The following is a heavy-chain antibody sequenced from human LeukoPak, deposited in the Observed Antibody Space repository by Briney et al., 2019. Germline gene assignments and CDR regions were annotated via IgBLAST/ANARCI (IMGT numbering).Heavy chain of an antibody. J-gene: IGHJ3*02. CDR3: AKLGLSLDAFDI. CDR1: GFTFSSYG. V-gene: IGHV3-30*02. CDR2: IRYDGSNK. Sequence: GALRLSCAASGFTFSSYGMHWVRQAPGKGLEWVAFIRYDGSNKYYADSVKGRFTISRDNSKNTLYLQMNSLRAEDTAVYYCAKLGLSLDAFDIWGQGTMVTVSS. D-gene: IGHD4/OR15-4a*01.